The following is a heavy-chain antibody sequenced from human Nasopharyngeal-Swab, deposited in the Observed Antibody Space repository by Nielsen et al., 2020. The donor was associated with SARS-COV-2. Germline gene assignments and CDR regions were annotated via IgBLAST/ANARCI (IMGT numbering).Heavy chain of an antibody. V-gene: IGHV4-4*02. J-gene: IGHJ4*02. Sequence: WIRQPRKGLEWIGEIYHSGSTNYNPSLKSRVTISVDKSKNQFSLKLSSVTAADTAVYYCARAGTTSPETPFDYWGQGTLVTVSS. CDR3: ARAGTTSPETPFDY. D-gene: IGHD1-1*01. CDR2: IYHSGST.